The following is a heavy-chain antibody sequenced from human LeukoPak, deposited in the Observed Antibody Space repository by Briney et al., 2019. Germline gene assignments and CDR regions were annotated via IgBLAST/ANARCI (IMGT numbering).Heavy chain of an antibody. V-gene: IGHV3-48*04. CDR1: GFTFSSYS. D-gene: IGHD3-9*01. CDR2: ISSSSSTI. CDR3: ARAPTYYDILTGYLPSYGMDV. Sequence: GGSLRLSCAASGFTFSSYSMNWVRQAPGKGLEWVSYISSSSSTIYYADSVKGRFTISRDNAKNSLYLQMNSLRAEDTAVYYCARAPTYYDILTGYLPSYGMDVWGQGTTVTVSS. J-gene: IGHJ6*02.